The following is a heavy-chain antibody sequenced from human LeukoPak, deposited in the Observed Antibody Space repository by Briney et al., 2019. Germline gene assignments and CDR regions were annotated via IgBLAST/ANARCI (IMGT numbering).Heavy chain of an antibody. J-gene: IGHJ4*02. CDR2: IYYSGST. CDR1: GGSISSSSYY. CDR3: ASHRGYSYGYNY. V-gene: IGHV4-39*01. Sequence: KASETLSLTCTVSGGSISSSSYYWGWIRQPPGKGLEWIGSIYYSGSTYYNPSLKSRVTISVDTSRNQLSLKLSSVTAADTAVYYCASHRGYSYGYNYWGQGTLVTVSS. D-gene: IGHD5-18*01.